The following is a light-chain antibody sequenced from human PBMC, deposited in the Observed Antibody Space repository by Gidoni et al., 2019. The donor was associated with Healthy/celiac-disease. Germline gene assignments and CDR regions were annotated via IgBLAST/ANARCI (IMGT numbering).Light chain of an antibody. Sequence: EIVLPQSPGTLSLSPGERATLSCRASQSVSSSYLAWYQKKPGQAPRLLIYGASSRATGIPDRFSGSGSGTDFTITISRLEHEDVAVYYWQQYGSSPWTFGQGTKVEIK. J-gene: IGKJ1*01. CDR3: QQYGSSPWT. CDR1: QSVSSSY. CDR2: GAS. V-gene: IGKV3-20*01.